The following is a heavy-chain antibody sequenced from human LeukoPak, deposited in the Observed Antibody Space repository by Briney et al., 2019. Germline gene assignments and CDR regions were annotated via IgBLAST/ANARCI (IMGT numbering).Heavy chain of an antibody. CDR1: GGSISSYY. D-gene: IGHD1-26*01. J-gene: IGHJ4*02. CDR2: IYYSGST. CDR3: AKMVGATLAGIDY. Sequence: SETLSLTCTVSGGSISSYYWSWIRQPPGKGLEWIGYIYYSGSTYYNPSLKSRVTISVDTSKNQFSLKLSSVTAADTAVYYCAKMVGATLAGIDYWGQGTLVTVSS. V-gene: IGHV4-59*12.